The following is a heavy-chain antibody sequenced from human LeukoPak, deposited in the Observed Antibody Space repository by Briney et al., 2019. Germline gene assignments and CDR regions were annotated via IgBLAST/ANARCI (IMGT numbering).Heavy chain of an antibody. CDR1: GGTFSSYA. CDR3: ARGREFVDILTGYPGRHAFDI. J-gene: IGHJ3*02. D-gene: IGHD3-9*01. CDR2: IIPIFGTA. V-gene: IGHV1-69*13. Sequence: SVKVSCKASGGTFSSYAISWVRHAPGQGLEWMGGIIPIFGTANYAQKFQGRVTITADESTSTAYMELSSLRSEDTAVYYCARGREFVDILTGYPGRHAFDIWGQGTMVTVSS.